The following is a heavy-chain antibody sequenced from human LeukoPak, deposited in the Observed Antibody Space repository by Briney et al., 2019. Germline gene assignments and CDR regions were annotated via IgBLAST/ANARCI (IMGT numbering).Heavy chain of an antibody. CDR2: ISSSSSYI. CDR3: ARDSIAVAGTEFDF. V-gene: IGHV3-21*04. Sequence: GGSLRLSCAASGFTFSSYSMHWVRQAPGKGLEWVSSISSSSSYIYYADSVKGRFTISRDNAKNSLYLQMNSLRAEDTAVYYCARDSIAVAGTEFDFWGQGTLVTVSS. J-gene: IGHJ4*02. CDR1: GFTFSSYS. D-gene: IGHD6-19*01.